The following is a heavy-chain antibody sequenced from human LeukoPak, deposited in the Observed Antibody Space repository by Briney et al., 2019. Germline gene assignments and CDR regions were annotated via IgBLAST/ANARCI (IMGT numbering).Heavy chain of an antibody. J-gene: IGHJ4*02. CDR3: ASGSDGDSSSRNFDY. D-gene: IGHD6-13*01. Sequence: SQTLPLTCAISGDSVSSNSAAWNCIRQSPSRGLECLGRTYYRSKWYNDYAVSVKSRITINPDTSKNQFSLQLNSVTPEDTAVYYCASGSDGDSSSRNFDYWGQGTLVTVSS. V-gene: IGHV6-1*01. CDR2: TYYRSKWYN. CDR1: GDSVSSNSAA.